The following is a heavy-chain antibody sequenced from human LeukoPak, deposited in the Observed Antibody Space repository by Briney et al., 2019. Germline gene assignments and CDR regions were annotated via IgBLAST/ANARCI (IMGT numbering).Heavy chain of an antibody. CDR1: GFTFSSYA. CDR3: AREGDAEYYDSSGYYPRFFDY. Sequence: PGRSLRLSCAASGFTFSSYAMHWVRQAPGKGLEWVAVISYDGSNKYYADSVKGRFTISRDNSKNTLYLQMNSLRAEDTAVYYCAREGDAEYYDSSGYYPRFFDYWGQGTLVTVSS. J-gene: IGHJ4*02. V-gene: IGHV3-30-3*01. CDR2: ISYDGSNK. D-gene: IGHD3-22*01.